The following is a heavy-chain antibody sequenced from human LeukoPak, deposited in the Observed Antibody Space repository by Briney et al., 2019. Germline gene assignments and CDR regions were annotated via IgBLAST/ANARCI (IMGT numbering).Heavy chain of an antibody. CDR1: GGSIRSTTYY. Sequence: SQTLSLTWTVSGGSIRSTTYYWSWIRQPPGKGLEWIGEINHSGSTNYNSSLKSRVPISVDTSKNQFSLKLRSVTAADTAVYYCKLEDHRGYYSYYMDVWGKRTTVTIS. CDR2: INHSGST. J-gene: IGHJ6*03. V-gene: IGHV4-39*07. CDR3: KLEDHRGYYSYYMDV. D-gene: IGHD1-1*01.